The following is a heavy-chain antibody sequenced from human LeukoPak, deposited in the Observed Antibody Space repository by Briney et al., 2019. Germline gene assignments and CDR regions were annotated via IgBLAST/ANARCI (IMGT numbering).Heavy chain of an antibody. CDR3: ARSEMATILVDY. CDR1: GGSISSGEYY. J-gene: IGHJ4*02. CDR2: IYYSGST. Sequence: SETLSLTCTASGGSISSGEYYWSWIRQPPGKGLEWIGYIYYSGSTYYNPSLKSRVTMSVDTSKNQFSLKLSSVTAADTAVYYCARSEMATILVDYWGQGTLVTVSS. V-gene: IGHV4-30-4*08. D-gene: IGHD5-24*01.